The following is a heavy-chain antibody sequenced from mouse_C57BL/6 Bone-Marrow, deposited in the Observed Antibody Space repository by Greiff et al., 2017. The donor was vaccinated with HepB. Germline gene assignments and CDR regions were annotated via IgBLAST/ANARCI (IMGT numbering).Heavy chain of an antibody. CDR1: GYTFTSYW. Sequence: VQLQQPGAELVKPGASVKLSCKASGYTFTSYWMHWVKQRPGQGLEWIGMIHPNSGSTNYNEKFKSKATLTVDKSSSTAYMQLSSLTSEDSAVYYCAYYCGSYWYFDVWGTGTTVTVSS. D-gene: IGHD1-1*01. V-gene: IGHV1-64*01. J-gene: IGHJ1*03. CDR2: IHPNSGST. CDR3: AYYCGSYWYFDV.